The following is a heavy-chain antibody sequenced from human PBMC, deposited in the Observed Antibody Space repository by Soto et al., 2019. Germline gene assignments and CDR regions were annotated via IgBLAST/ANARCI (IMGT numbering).Heavy chain of an antibody. V-gene: IGHV1-3*01. CDR1: GYTSTSYA. J-gene: IGHJ5*02. CDR2: INAGNGNT. Sequence: ASVKVSCKASGYTSTSYAMHWVRQAPGQRLEWMGWINAGNGNTKYSQKFQGRVTITRDTSASTAYMELSSLRSEDTAVYYCARAVGATTTAWFDPWGQGTLVTVSS. CDR3: ARAVGATTTAWFDP. D-gene: IGHD1-26*01.